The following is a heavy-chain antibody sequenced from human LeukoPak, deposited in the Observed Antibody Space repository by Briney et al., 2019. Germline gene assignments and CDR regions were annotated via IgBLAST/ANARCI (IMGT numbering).Heavy chain of an antibody. D-gene: IGHD1-26*01. CDR3: ASPGLIVGAIQH. J-gene: IGHJ1*01. V-gene: IGHV3-11*04. CDR2: ISSSGSTI. Sequence: PGGSLRLSCAASGFTFSDYYMSWLRQAPGKGLEWVSYISSSGSTIYYADSVKGRFTISRDNAKNSLYLQMNSLKAEDTAVYYCASPGLIVGAIQHWGQGTLVTVSS. CDR1: GFTFSDYY.